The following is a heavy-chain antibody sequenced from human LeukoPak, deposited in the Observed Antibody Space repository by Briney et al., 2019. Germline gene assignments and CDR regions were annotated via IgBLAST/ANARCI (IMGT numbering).Heavy chain of an antibody. CDR2: IYPGDSDT. CDR3: ARQGTDDYGDYLYYYYYGMDV. Sequence: PGESLKISCKGPGYSFTSYWIGWVRQMPGKGLEWMGIIYPGDSDTRYSPSFQGQVTISADKSISTAYLQWSSLKASDTAMYYCARQGTDDYGDYLYYYYYGMDVWGQGTTVTVSS. CDR1: GYSFTSYW. J-gene: IGHJ6*02. D-gene: IGHD4-17*01. V-gene: IGHV5-51*01.